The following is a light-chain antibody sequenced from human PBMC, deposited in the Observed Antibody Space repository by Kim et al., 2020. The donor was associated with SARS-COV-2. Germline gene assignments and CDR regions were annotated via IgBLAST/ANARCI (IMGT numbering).Light chain of an antibody. V-gene: IGKV1-5*03. CDR1: QSISSW. J-gene: IGKJ4*01. CDR3: QQYNSFALT. Sequence: SAAVGDRVTITCRASQSISSWLAWYQQKPGKAPKLLIYKASSLESGVPSRFSGSGSGTEFTLTISSLQPDDFATYYCQQYNSFALTFGGGTKLEI. CDR2: KAS.